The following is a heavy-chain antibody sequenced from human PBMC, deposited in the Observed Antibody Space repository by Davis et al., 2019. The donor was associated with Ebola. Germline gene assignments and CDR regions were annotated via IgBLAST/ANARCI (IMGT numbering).Heavy chain of an antibody. CDR3: AKASGYYYGMDV. J-gene: IGHJ6*02. V-gene: IGHV3-23*01. CDR2: ISGSGGST. D-gene: IGHD3-10*01. Sequence: PGGSLRLSCAGSGFSFRNYDMSWVRQAPGKGLEWVSAISGSGGSTYYADSVKGRFTISRDNSKNTLYLQMNSLRAEDTAVYYCAKASGYYYGMDVWGQGTTVTVSS. CDR1: GFSFRNYD.